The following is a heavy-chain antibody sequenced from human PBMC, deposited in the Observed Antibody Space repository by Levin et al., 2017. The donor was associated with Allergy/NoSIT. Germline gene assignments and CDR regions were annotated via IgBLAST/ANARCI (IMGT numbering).Heavy chain of an antibody. V-gene: IGHV3-23*01. CDR3: AKDTTPYY. D-gene: IGHD3-16*01. CDR1: GFTFSSYA. CDR2: ISGSGDSI. J-gene: IGHJ4*02. Sequence: GASVKVSCAASGFTFSSYAMTWVRQAPGKGLEWVSGISGSGDSIYYADSVKGRFTISRDNSKNTLHLQMNSLRAEDTAVYYCAKDTTPYYWGQGTLVTVSS.